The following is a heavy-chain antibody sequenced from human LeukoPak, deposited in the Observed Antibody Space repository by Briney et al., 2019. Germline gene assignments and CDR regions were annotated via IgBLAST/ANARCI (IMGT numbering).Heavy chain of an antibody. CDR3: ARDTGGGYSCYDC. V-gene: IGHV3-21*01. J-gene: IGHJ4*02. Sequence: GGSLRLSCAASGFTFSSYSMNWVGQAPGKGLEWVSSISSSSSYIYYADSVKGRFTISRDNAKNSLYLQMNSLRAEDTAVYYCARDTGGGYSCYDCWGQGTLVTVSS. CDR2: ISSSSSYI. D-gene: IGHD5-18*01. CDR1: GFTFSSYS.